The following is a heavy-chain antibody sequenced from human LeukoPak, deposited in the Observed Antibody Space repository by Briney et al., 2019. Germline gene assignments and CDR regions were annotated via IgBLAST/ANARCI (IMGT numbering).Heavy chain of an antibody. CDR3: ARSGSASWELGIFDY. J-gene: IGHJ4*02. CDR1: GFTFSSYS. D-gene: IGHD1-26*01. Sequence: GGSLRLSCAASGFTFSSYSMNWVRQAPGKGLEWVSSISSSSSYIYYADSVKGRFTISRDNAKNSLYLQMNSLRAVDTAVYYCARSGSASWELGIFDYWGQGTLVTVSS. CDR2: ISSSSSYI. V-gene: IGHV3-21*01.